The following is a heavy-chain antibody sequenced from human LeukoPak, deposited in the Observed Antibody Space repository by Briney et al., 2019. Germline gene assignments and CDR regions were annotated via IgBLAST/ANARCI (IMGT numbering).Heavy chain of an antibody. CDR2: IRFDGSEK. V-gene: IGHV3-30*02. CDR1: GFTFSSYA. Sequence: RGSLRLSCAASGFTFSSYAMSWVRRAPGKGLEWMTFIRFDGSEKYYADSVKGRFTISRDYSKNTLFLQMSSLRPEDTAVYYCALGKNFGYHYFDFWGQGALVTVSS. D-gene: IGHD2-2*03. CDR3: ALGKNFGYHYFDF. J-gene: IGHJ4*02.